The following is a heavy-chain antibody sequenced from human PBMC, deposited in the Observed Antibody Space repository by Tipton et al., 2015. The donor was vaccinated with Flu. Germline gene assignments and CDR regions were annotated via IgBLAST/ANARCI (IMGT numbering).Heavy chain of an antibody. CDR1: GYSISSGYY. J-gene: IGHJ4*02. CDR3: ATYYYGSGTQSAFDY. D-gene: IGHD3-10*01. V-gene: IGHV4-38-2*02. CDR2: IFHGGRT. Sequence: TLSLTCTVSGYSISSGYYWGWIRQPPGKGLEWIGSIFHGGRTYYNPYLKSRVNISVDTSKNQFSLKLSSVTVADTAVYYCATYYYGSGTQSAFDYWGQGTLVTVSS.